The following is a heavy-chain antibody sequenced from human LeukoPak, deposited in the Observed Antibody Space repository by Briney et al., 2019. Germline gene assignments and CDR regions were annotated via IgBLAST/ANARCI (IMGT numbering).Heavy chain of an antibody. Sequence: PSGTLSLTCAVSGGSISSNNWWSWVRQLPGKGLEWIGEIYHSGSTTYNPSLRSRVTISVDRSENQFSLKLSSVTAADTAVYYCAAIAARRAAPSLFDYWGQGTLVTVSS. V-gene: IGHV4-4*02. J-gene: IGHJ4*02. CDR2: IYHSGST. CDR3: AAIAARRAAPSLFDY. D-gene: IGHD6-6*01. CDR1: GGSISSNNW.